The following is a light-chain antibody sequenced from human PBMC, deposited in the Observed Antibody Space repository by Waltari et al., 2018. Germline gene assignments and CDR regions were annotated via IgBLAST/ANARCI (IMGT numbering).Light chain of an antibody. CDR1: SSNIGAGYD. J-gene: IGLJ2*01. V-gene: IGLV1-40*01. CDR3: QSYDSSLCVV. CDR2: GTG. Sequence: QSVLTQPPSVSGAPGQRVTISCTGSSSNIGAGYDVHRYQKLPGTAPKLLSEGTGNRPSGVPDRFSGSKSGTSASLAITGLQAEDEADYYCQSYDSSLCVVFGGGTKLTVL.